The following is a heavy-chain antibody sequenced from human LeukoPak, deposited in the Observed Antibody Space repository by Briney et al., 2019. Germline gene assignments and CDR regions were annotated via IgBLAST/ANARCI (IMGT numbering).Heavy chain of an antibody. CDR2: VSDSGDGT. CDR3: ASLQKPGWFDP. Sequence: GGSLRLSCAASGFTFSTYGMSWVRQAPGKGLEWVSTVSDSGDGTYYADSVKGRFTISRDNSKNTLYLQMNSLRAEDTALYYCASLQKPGWFDPWGQGTLVTVSS. V-gene: IGHV3-23*01. CDR1: GFTFSTYG. J-gene: IGHJ5*02. D-gene: IGHD4-11*01.